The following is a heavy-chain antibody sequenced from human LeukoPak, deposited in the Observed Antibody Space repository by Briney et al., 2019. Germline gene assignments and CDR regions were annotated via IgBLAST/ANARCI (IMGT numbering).Heavy chain of an antibody. CDR2: ISSSGSTI. CDR1: GFTFGSYE. CDR3: ARGTRHDSSGPWWFDP. Sequence: GGSLRLSCAASGFTFGSYEMNWVRQAPGKGLEWVSYISSSGSTIYYADSVKGRFTISRDNAKNSLYLQMNSLRAEDTAAYYCARGTRHDSSGPWWFDPWGQGTLVTVSS. D-gene: IGHD3-22*01. J-gene: IGHJ5*02. V-gene: IGHV3-48*03.